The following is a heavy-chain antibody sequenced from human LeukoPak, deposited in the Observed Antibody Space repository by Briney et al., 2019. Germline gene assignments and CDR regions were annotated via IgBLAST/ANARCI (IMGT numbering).Heavy chain of an antibody. V-gene: IGHV4-61*02. CDR3: ARVSILTGYYFDY. D-gene: IGHD3-9*01. Sequence: PSQTLSLTCTVSGGSISSGSYYWSWIRQPAGKGLEWIGRIYTSGSTNYNPSLKSRVTISVDRSKNQFSLKLSSVTAADTAVYYCARVSILTGYYFDYWGQGTLVTVSS. CDR1: GGSISSGSYY. J-gene: IGHJ4*02. CDR2: IYTSGST.